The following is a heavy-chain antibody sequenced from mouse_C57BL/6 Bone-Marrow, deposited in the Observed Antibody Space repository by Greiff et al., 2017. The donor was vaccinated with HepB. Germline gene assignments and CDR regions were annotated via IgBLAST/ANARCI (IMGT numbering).Heavy chain of an antibody. Sequence: VQLQESGAELVRPGASVTLSCKASGYTFTDYEMHWVKQTPVHGLEWIGAIDPETGGTAYNQKFKGKAILTADKSSSTAYMELRSLTSEDSAVYYCTKTAQATSWFAYWGQGTLVTVSA. D-gene: IGHD3-2*02. CDR1: GYTFTDYE. V-gene: IGHV1-15*01. CDR2: IDPETGGT. J-gene: IGHJ3*01. CDR3: TKTAQATSWFAY.